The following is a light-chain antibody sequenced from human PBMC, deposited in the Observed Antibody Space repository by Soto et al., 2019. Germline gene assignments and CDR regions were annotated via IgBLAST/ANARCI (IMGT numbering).Light chain of an antibody. CDR3: QQYGISSLT. V-gene: IGKV3-20*01. CDR2: GAS. Sequence: EILLTQSPGTLSLSPGERATLSCRASQSVSSSYLAWYQQKPGQAPRLLLYGASSRATGIPDRFSGSGSGTDFTLTISRLEPEDFSVYYCQQYGISSLTFDGGTKVQIK. CDR1: QSVSSSY. J-gene: IGKJ4*01.